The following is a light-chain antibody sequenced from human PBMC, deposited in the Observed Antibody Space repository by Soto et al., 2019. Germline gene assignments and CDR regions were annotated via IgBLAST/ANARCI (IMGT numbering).Light chain of an antibody. CDR3: LQYDNLPPLT. J-gene: IGKJ4*01. CDR1: QDISNY. V-gene: IGKV1-33*01. CDR2: DAS. Sequence: DIQMTQSPSSLSASVGDRVTITCQASQDISNYLNWNQQKPGKATKLLIYDASNLETGVPSRFSGSGSGADFNFTISSLQPEDVATYYCLQYDNLPPLTFGGGTKVEIK.